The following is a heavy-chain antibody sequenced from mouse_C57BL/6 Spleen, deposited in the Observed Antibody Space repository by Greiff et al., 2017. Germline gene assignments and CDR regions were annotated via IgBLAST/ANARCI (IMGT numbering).Heavy chain of an antibody. D-gene: IGHD2-3*01. CDR2: IHPSDSAT. CDR3: AIGGGYYVRFAY. J-gene: IGHJ3*01. V-gene: IGHV1-74*01. Sequence: VQLQQPGAELVKPGASVKVSCKASGYTFTSYWMHWVKQRPGQGLEWIGRIHPSDSATNYNQKFKGKATLTVDKSSSTAYMQLISLTSDDSAVYYCAIGGGYYVRFAYWGQGTLVTVSA. CDR1: GYTFTSYW.